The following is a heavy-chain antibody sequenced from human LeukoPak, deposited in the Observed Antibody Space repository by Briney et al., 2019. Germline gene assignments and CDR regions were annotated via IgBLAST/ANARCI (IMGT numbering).Heavy chain of an antibody. J-gene: IGHJ3*02. CDR3: ARGIAVAGRAFDI. Sequence: SEALSLTCTVSGGSIRSYYWGWIRQPAGKGLEWIGRIYTSGSTNYNPSLKSRVTISVDKSKNQFSLKLSSVTAADTAVYYCARGIAVAGRAFDIWGQGTMVTVSS. V-gene: IGHV4-4*07. D-gene: IGHD6-19*01. CDR1: GGSIRSYY. CDR2: IYTSGST.